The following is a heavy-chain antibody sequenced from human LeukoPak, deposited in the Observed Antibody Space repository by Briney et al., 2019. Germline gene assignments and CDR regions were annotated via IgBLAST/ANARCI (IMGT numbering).Heavy chain of an antibody. CDR3: ATSLTVVVTAHWYFDL. CDR1: GYTLTELS. Sequence: ASVKVSCKVSGYTLTELSMHWVRQAPGKGLEWMGGFDPEDGETIYAQKFQDRVTMTEDTSTDTAYMELSSLRSEDTAVYYCATSLTVVVTAHWYFDLWGRGTLVTVSS. J-gene: IGHJ2*01. CDR2: FDPEDGET. D-gene: IGHD2-21*02. V-gene: IGHV1-24*01.